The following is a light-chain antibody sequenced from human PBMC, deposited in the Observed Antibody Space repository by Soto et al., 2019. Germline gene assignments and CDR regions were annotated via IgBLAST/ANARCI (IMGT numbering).Light chain of an antibody. CDR3: QKRSNWPPIT. V-gene: IGKV3-11*01. Sequence: EIVLTQSPATLSLSPGERATLSCRASQSVSNYLAWYQQKPGQAPRLLIYDASNRAAGIPDRFSGSGSGTDFTLTISRLEPEDFAVYYCQKRSNWPPITVGQGTRLEIK. J-gene: IGKJ5*01. CDR1: QSVSNY. CDR2: DAS.